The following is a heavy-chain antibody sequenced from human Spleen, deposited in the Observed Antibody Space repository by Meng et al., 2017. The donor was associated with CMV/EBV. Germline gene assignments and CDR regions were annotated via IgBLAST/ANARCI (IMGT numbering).Heavy chain of an antibody. CDR3: AKIFRNAFDV. V-gene: IGHV3-9*01. CDR2: ISWNSGSI. CDR1: GFTFDNYA. Sequence: SLKISCAASGFTFDNYAMHWVRQGPGKGLEWVSGISWNSGSIGYADSVKGRFTISRDNAKNSLYLQMNSLRTEDTALYYCAKIFRNAFDVWGQGTMVTVSS. J-gene: IGHJ3*01.